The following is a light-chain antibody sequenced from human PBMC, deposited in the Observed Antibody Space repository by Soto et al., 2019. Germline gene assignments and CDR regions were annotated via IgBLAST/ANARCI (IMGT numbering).Light chain of an antibody. CDR3: QEYGISRT. CDR2: GAS. Sequence: EIVWTQSPGTLPLSPGERATLSCRASQSVSSNYLAWYQQKPGQAPRLLIYGASSRATGIPDRFSGSGSGTDFTLTISRLEPEDFAVYYCQEYGISRTFGQGTKVEIK. CDR1: QSVSSNY. V-gene: IGKV3-20*01. J-gene: IGKJ1*01.